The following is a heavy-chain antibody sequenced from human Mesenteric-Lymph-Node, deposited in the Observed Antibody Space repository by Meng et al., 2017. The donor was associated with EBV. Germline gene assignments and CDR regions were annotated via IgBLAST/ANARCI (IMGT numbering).Heavy chain of an antibody. Sequence: VPVQPQGPGLVRPPQPLSLTWAISGDSVASNRAAFNWIRQSPSRGPEWLGRTYYRSKWYNGYAVSVKSRITINPDTSKNQFSLQLNSVTPEDTAMYYCARSGSSGWIDYWGQGTLVTVSS. CDR3: ARSGSSGWIDY. CDR1: GDSVASNRAA. D-gene: IGHD6-19*01. CDR2: TYYRSKWYN. J-gene: IGHJ4*02. V-gene: IGHV6-1*01.